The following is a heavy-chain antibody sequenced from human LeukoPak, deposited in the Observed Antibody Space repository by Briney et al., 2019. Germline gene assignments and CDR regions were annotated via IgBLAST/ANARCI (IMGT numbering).Heavy chain of an antibody. V-gene: IGHV1-18*01. Sequence: ASVKVFCKASGYTFTSYGISWVRQAPGQGLEWMGWSSAYSGDTRYAQKLQGRVTMTTDTSTSTAYMELRSLRSDDTAVYYCARDKNDILTGYYFGFDYWGQGTLVTVSS. CDR2: SSAYSGDT. CDR3: ARDKNDILTGYYFGFDY. CDR1: GYTFTSYG. J-gene: IGHJ4*02. D-gene: IGHD3-9*01.